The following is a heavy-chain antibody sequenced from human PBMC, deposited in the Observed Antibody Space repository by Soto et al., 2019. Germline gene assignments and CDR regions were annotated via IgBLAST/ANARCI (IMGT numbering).Heavy chain of an antibody. V-gene: IGHV3-23*01. J-gene: IGHJ6*03. CDR3: AKDYVVTGTFRYYYYYYMDV. Sequence: GGSLRLSCAASGFTFSSYAMSWVRQAPGKGLEWVSAISGSGGSTYYADSVKGRFTISRDNSKNTLYLQMNSLRAEDTAVYYCAKDYVVTGTFRYYYYYYMDVWGKGTTVTVSS. D-gene: IGHD1-7*01. CDR2: ISGSGGST. CDR1: GFTFSSYA.